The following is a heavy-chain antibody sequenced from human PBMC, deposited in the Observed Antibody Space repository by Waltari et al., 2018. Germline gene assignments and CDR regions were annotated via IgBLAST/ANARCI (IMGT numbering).Heavy chain of an antibody. CDR2: LYYGRTT. Sequence: QLQMQESGPGLAKPSETLSLTCSVSGESISSSPYYWAWIRQPPGKGLEWIGSLYYGRTTNYNPSLTSRVTVSVDTSKNQLSLRLTSVTAADTATYYCARPTDIMTLPFNWGPGILVTVSS. CDR1: GESISSSPYY. CDR3: ARPTDIMTLPFN. J-gene: IGHJ4*02. V-gene: IGHV4-39*01. D-gene: IGHD3-9*01.